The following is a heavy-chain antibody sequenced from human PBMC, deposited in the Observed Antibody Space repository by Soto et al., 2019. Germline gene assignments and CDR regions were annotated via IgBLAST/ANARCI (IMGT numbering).Heavy chain of an antibody. CDR2: IYYSGST. V-gene: IGHV4-31*03. Sequence: TLSLTCTVSGGSISSGGYYWSWIRQHPGKGLEWIGYIYYSGSTYYNPSLKSRVTISVDTSKNQFSLKLSSVTAADTAVYYCARRYYDSSGYIGVNWLDPWGQGTLVTVYS. CDR3: ARRYYDSSGYIGVNWLDP. D-gene: IGHD3-22*01. J-gene: IGHJ5*02. CDR1: GGSISSGGYY.